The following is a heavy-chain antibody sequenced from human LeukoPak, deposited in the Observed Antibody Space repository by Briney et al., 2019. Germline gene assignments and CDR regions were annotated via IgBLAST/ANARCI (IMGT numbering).Heavy chain of an antibody. D-gene: IGHD1-26*01. CDR3: ARSSAGDPDAFDI. CDR2: ISWNSGSI. Sequence: GGSLRLSCAASGFTFSSYAMHWVRQAPGKGLEWVSGISWNSGSIGYADSVKGRFTISRDNAKNSLYLQMNSLRAEDMALYYCARSSAGDPDAFDIWGQGTMVTVSS. CDR1: GFTFSSYA. J-gene: IGHJ3*02. V-gene: IGHV3-9*03.